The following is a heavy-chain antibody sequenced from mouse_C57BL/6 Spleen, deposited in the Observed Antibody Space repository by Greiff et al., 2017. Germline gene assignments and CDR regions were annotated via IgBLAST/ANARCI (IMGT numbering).Heavy chain of an antibody. CDR3: ASRNYFYWYFDV. CDR2: INPNNGGT. D-gene: IGHD2-5*01. CDR1: GYTFTDYY. J-gene: IGHJ1*03. Sequence: VQLKQSGPELVKPGASVKISCKASGYTFTDYYMNWVKQSHGKSLEWIGDINPNNGGTSYNQKFKGKATLTVDKSSSTAYLELRSLTSEDSAVYYCASRNYFYWYFDVWGTGTTVTVSS. V-gene: IGHV1-26*01.